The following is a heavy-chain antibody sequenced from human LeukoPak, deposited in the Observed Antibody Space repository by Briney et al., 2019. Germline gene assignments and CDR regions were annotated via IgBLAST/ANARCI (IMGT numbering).Heavy chain of an antibody. CDR3: ARTPIYYFDNSGYYN. CDR2: IYSSGST. CDR1: GGSVNNYY. V-gene: IGHV4-4*07. J-gene: IGHJ4*02. Sequence: SETLSLTCTVSGGSVNNYYWSWIRQPAGKGLEWIGLIYSSGSTSYNPSLKSRVTMSVDTSKKQFSLRLSSVTAADTAVYYCARTPIYYFDNSGYYNWGQGTLVTVSS. D-gene: IGHD3-22*01.